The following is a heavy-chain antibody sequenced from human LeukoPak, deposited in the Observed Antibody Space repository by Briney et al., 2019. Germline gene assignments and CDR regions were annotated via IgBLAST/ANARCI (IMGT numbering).Heavy chain of an antibody. Sequence: AASVKVSCKARGYTFTIYYMHWGRHAPGQGLEWMGIINPIGGSTSYAQKFQGRVTMTRDTSTSTVYMELSSLRSEDTAVYYCARDTRGAVTRGFDYWGQGTLVTVSS. V-gene: IGHV1-46*01. J-gene: IGHJ4*02. CDR3: ARDTRGAVTRGFDY. D-gene: IGHD4-17*01. CDR1: GYTFTIYY. CDR2: INPIGGST.